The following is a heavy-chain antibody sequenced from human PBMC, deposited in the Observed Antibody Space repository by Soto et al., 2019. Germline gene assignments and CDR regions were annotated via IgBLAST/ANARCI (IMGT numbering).Heavy chain of an antibody. Sequence: EVQLLESGGGLVQPGGSLRLSCAASGFTFSSYAMSWVRQAPGKGLEWVSAISGSGGSTYYADSVKGRFTISRDNSNNTLYLQMNSLRAEDTAVYYCARPSKGWGGFDPWGQGTLVTVSS. CDR1: GFTFSSYA. V-gene: IGHV3-23*01. D-gene: IGHD3-10*01. CDR2: ISGSGGST. CDR3: ARPSKGWGGFDP. J-gene: IGHJ5*02.